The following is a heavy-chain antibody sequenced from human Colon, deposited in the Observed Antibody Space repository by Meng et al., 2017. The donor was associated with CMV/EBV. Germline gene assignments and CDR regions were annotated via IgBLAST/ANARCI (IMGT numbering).Heavy chain of an antibody. V-gene: IGHV1-8*01. CDR2: MNPSRGIT. CDR1: GYTFTSLD. Sequence: KVSCKASGYTFTSLDLNWVRQATGQGPEWMGWMNPSRGITAYAQKFQGRVTMTRDTSIDTAYMELTSLKSEDTAIYYCARGIEAGLDYWGQGTLVTVSS. D-gene: IGHD5-12*01. J-gene: IGHJ4*02. CDR3: ARGIEAGLDY.